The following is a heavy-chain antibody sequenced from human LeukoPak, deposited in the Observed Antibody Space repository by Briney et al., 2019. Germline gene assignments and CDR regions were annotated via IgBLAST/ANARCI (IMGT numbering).Heavy chain of an antibody. CDR1: GYTFTNYG. D-gene: IGHD1-26*01. V-gene: IGHV1-18*01. J-gene: IGHJ4*02. CDR3: ARHLRVGATVLSSSNF. CDR2: ISGDNGNT. Sequence: ASVKVSCKASGYTFTNYGISWVRQAPGQGLEWMGWISGDNGNTNYERKVQGRVTMTTDTSTSTAYMELRSLRSDDTAIYYCARHLRVGATVLSSSNFWGQGTLVTVSS.